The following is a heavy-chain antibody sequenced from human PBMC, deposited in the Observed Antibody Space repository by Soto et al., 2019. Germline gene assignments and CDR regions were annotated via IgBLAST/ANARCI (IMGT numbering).Heavy chain of an antibody. CDR2: ISYDGNNK. D-gene: IGHD2-15*01. CDR3: ARAGWDGGTCYTLVGLRYGMDV. J-gene: IGHJ6*02. CDR1: GFTFSNYA. V-gene: IGHV3-30-3*01. Sequence: QVQLVESGGGVVQPGRSLRLSCAASGFTFSNYAMYWVRQAPGKGLEWVAVISYDGNNKYYADSVKGRFTISRDNSKNTRYLQMNSLRADDTAVYYCARAGWDGGTCYTLVGLRYGMDVWGQGTTVTVSS.